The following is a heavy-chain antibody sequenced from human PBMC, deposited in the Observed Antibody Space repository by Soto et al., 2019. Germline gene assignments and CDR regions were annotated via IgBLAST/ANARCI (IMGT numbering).Heavy chain of an antibody. CDR3: ATVPIVGTKPYYFDS. Sequence: QLQLQESGPGLVKPSETLLLTCTVSGGSFDITSSYWAWVRQPPGKGLEWIAYIYYSGSTYYNPSLKSRITISVDTSTNQLSLRLSSVTAADTAVYYCATVPIVGTKPYYFDSWGQGTLVTVSS. J-gene: IGHJ4*02. CDR2: IYYSGST. V-gene: IGHV4-39*02. D-gene: IGHD1-1*01. CDR1: GGSFDITSSY.